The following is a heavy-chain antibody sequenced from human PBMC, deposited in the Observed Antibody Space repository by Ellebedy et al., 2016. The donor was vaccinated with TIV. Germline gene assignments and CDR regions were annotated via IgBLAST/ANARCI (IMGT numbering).Heavy chain of an antibody. Sequence: PGGSLRLSCAASGFSFSSYVMHWVLQAPGKGLEGAAVISSDGSNKNYADSVKGRFTISRDNSKNTLYLEIDSLRAEDTAVYHCAKGQDTSGILPGWACDTWGQGTMVTVSS. D-gene: IGHD3-22*01. CDR1: GFSFSSYV. CDR3: AKGQDTSGILPGWACDT. CDR2: ISSDGSNK. J-gene: IGHJ3*01. V-gene: IGHV3-30-3*02.